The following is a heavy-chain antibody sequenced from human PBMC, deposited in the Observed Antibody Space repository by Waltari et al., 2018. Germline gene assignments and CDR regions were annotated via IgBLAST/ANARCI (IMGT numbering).Heavy chain of an antibody. Sequence: QLQLQESGPGLVKPSETLSLTCTVSGGSISSSSYYWGWIRQPPGKGLEWIGGIYYSGSTYSNPSLKSRVTISVDTSKNQFSLKLSSVTAADTAVYYCARLGGSYFDYWGQGTLVTVSS. J-gene: IGHJ4*02. CDR1: GGSISSSSYY. D-gene: IGHD1-26*01. CDR2: IYYSGST. CDR3: ARLGGSYFDY. V-gene: IGHV4-39*01.